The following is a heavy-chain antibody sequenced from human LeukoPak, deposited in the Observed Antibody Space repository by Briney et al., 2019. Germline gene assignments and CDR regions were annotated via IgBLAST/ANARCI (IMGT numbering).Heavy chain of an antibody. CDR2: MNTNSGYT. D-gene: IGHD4-17*01. J-gene: IGHJ5*02. V-gene: IGHV1-8*03. Sequence: ASVKVSCKASGYTFTGYYMHWVRQAPGQGLEWMGWMNTNSGYTGYAQKFQGRVTITRNTSISTAYMELSSLRSDDTAVYYCARGQLRLRHRGFDPWGQGTLVTVSS. CDR3: ARGQLRLRHRGFDP. CDR1: GYTFTGYY.